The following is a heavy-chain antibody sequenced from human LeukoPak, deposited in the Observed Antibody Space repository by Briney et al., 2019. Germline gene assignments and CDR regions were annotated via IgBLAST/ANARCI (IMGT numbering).Heavy chain of an antibody. D-gene: IGHD3-10*01. CDR3: ARGKRVVRGTNWFDP. CDR1: GFTFSDYY. Sequence: GSLRLSCAASGFTFSDYYMSWIRQAPGKGLEWIGSIYHSGSTYYNPSLKSRVTISVDTSKNQFSLKLSSVTAADTAVYYCARGKRVVRGTNWFDPWGQGTLVTVSS. V-gene: IGHV4-38-2*01. J-gene: IGHJ5*02. CDR2: IYHSGST.